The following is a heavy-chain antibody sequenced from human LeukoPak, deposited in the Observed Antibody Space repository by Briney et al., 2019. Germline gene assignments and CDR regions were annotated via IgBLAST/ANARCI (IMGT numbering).Heavy chain of an antibody. CDR2: IWYDGRTK. CDR1: GFTFSNYG. CDR3: AREWGRIAVAGGPGY. D-gene: IGHD6-19*01. V-gene: IGHV3-33*01. Sequence: GGSLRLSCEVSGFTFSNYGMHWVHQAPGKGLEWLALIWYDGRTKFHADSVKGRFTISRDNSANTLYLQMSSLRVEDTAVYYCAREWGRIAVAGGPGYWGQGARVTVSS. J-gene: IGHJ4*02.